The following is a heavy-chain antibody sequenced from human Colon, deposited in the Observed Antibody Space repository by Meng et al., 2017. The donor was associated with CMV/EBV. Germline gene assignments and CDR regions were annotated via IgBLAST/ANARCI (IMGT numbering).Heavy chain of an antibody. D-gene: IGHD6-19*01. CDR3: ARVPISSGGWGGGDYLYGMDV. J-gene: IGHJ6*02. Sequence: GESLKISCSASGFTFGDFPISWVRQAPGKGLEWVGFIRSKVYGGAVEYAASVKGRFIISRDDSKSLAYLQMNSLKTEDTAVYYCARVPISSGGWGGGDYLYGMDVWGQGTTVTVSS. CDR2: IRSKVYGGAV. V-gene: IGHV3-49*04. CDR1: GFTFGDFP.